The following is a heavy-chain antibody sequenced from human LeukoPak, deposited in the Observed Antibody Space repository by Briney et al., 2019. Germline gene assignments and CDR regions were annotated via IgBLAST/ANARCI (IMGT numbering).Heavy chain of an antibody. V-gene: IGHV3-20*04. Sequence: PGGSLRLSCAASGFTFDDYGMSWVRQAPGKGLEWVSGINWNGGSTGYADSVKGRFTISRDNAKNSLYLQMNSLRAEDTALYYCAREVDAGTYYYYYMDVWGKGTTVTVSS. CDR3: AREVDAGTYYYYYMDV. J-gene: IGHJ6*03. CDR1: GFTFDDYG. CDR2: INWNGGST. D-gene: IGHD6-13*01.